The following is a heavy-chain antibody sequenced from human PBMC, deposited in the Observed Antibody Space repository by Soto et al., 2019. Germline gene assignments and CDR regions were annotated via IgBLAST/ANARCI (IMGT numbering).Heavy chain of an antibody. D-gene: IGHD4-4*01. CDR3: ERDFRTYSNGVDV. Sequence: ASVKVSCKASGYPFTGPYIYWVRQAPGQGLEWMGWINPSSGGTEFAEKFQGRVTVTRDTSIRTVFLELNSLTSDDTGVYFCERDFRTYSNGVDVWGQGTAVTVSS. J-gene: IGHJ6*02. V-gene: IGHV1-2*02. CDR1: GYPFTGPY. CDR2: INPSSGGT.